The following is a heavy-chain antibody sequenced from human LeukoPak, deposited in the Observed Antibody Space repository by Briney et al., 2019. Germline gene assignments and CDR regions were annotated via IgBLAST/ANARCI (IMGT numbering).Heavy chain of an antibody. CDR2: ISFDGGNH. J-gene: IGHJ4*02. CDR3: ARDYDASGSYTPSADY. V-gene: IGHV3-30-3*01. Sequence: GGSLRLSCAASGFTFRNHAMHWVRQAPGKGLEWVAIISFDGGNHYFADSVKGRCTISRGNSKNAVYLQMNSLRTEDTAVYYCARDYDASGSYTPSADYWGQGTLVTVSS. CDR1: GFTFRNHA. D-gene: IGHD3-10*01.